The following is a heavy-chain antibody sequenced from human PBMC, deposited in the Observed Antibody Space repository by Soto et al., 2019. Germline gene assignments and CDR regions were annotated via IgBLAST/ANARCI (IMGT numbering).Heavy chain of an antibody. CDR2: IIPIFGTA. CDR1: GGTFSSYA. CDR3: ARDSIYGDYVPDDY. D-gene: IGHD4-17*01. Sequence: QVQLVQSGAEVKKPGSSVKVSCKASGGTFSSYAISWVRQAPGQGLEWMGGIIPIFGTANYALKFQGRVTITADESTSTAYRELSSLISEDTAVYYCARDSIYGDYVPDDYWGQGTLVTVSS. J-gene: IGHJ4*02. V-gene: IGHV1-69*01.